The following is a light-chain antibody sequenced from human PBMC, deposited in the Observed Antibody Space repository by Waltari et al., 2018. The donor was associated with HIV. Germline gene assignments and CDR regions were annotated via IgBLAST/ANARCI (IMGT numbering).Light chain of an antibody. CDR1: SSDIGSYNL. Sequence: QSALTQPASVSGSPGQSITIPCTGTSSDIGSYNLVSWYQQHPGQAPQLKIYWVPKTPGKAPEFMIYGVTKSPSGVFDRFARSKCGSTASLTISGLQAEDEADYSCCSSAGSSTWVFGGGTQLTVL. J-gene: IGLJ3*02. V-gene: IGLV2-23*02. CDR2: GVT. CDR3: CSSAGSSTWV.